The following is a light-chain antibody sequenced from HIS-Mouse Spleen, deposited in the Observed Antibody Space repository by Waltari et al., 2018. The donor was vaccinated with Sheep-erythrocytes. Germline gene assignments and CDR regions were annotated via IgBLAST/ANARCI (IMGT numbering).Light chain of an antibody. CDR3: CSYAGSSTPWV. J-gene: IGLJ3*02. CDR2: EGS. Sequence: QSALTQPASVSGSPGQSITIPCTGTSSDVGSYNLVSWYPQPPGKAPKLMMYEGSKRPSGVSNRFSGSKSGNTASLTISGLQAEDEADYYCCSYAGSSTPWVFGGGTKLTVL. V-gene: IGLV2-23*01. CDR1: SSDVGSYNL.